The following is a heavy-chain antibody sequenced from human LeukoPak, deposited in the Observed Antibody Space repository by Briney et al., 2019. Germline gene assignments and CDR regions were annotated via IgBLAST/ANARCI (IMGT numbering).Heavy chain of an antibody. D-gene: IGHD5-24*01. Sequence: PGGSLRLSCAASGFTVSSNYMSWVRQAPGKGLVWVSLINADGTTTTYADSVKGRFTISGDKAKNSLYLQMNSLRVEDTAVYYCARDYKYAFDNWGQGTLVTVSS. V-gene: IGHV3-74*01. J-gene: IGHJ4*02. CDR3: ARDYKYAFDN. CDR1: GFTVSSNY. CDR2: INADGTTT.